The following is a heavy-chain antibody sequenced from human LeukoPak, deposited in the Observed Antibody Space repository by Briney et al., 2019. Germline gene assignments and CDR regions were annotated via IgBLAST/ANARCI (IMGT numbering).Heavy chain of an antibody. CDR1: GYTFTSYG. Sequence: ASVTVSCKASGYTFTSYGISWVRQAPGQGLEWMGWISAYNGNTNYAQNLQGRVTMTTDTSTRTAYMEVRSLRSDDTAVYYCARCGRSGWSGDYYYMDVWGKGTTVTVSS. CDR3: ARCGRSGWSGDYYYMDV. V-gene: IGHV1-18*01. J-gene: IGHJ6*03. D-gene: IGHD6-19*01. CDR2: ISAYNGNT.